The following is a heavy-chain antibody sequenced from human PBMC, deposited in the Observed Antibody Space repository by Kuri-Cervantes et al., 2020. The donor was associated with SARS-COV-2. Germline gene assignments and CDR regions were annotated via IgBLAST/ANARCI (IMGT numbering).Heavy chain of an antibody. J-gene: IGHJ6*02. CDR3: ARGQGTNGVHYGMDV. Sequence: ASVKVSCKASGGTVSNFAISWVRQAPGQGLEWMGIINPSGGSTSYAQKFQGRVTMTRDTSTSTVYMELSSLRSEDTAVYYRARGQGTNGVHYGMDVWGQGTTVTVSS. V-gene: IGHV1-46*01. CDR2: INPSGGST. D-gene: IGHD2-8*01. CDR1: GGTVSNFA.